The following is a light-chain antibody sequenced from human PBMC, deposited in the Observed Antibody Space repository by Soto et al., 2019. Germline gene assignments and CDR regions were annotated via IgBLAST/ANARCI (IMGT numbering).Light chain of an antibody. J-gene: IGKJ1*01. V-gene: IGKV3-20*01. CDR1: QSVSSSF. Sequence: EIVLTQSPGTLSLSPGETATLSCRASQSVSSSFLAWYQQKPGQAPRLLIYGASSRATGIPDRFSGSGSGTDFTLTISRLEPEDFAVYYCQQYDSSPWTFGQGIKVEIK. CDR3: QQYDSSPWT. CDR2: GAS.